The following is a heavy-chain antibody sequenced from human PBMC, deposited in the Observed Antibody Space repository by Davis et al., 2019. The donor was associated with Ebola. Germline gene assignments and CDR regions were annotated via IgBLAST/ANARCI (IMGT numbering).Heavy chain of an antibody. Sequence: AASVKVSCKASGYTFTSYDINWVRQATGQGLEWTGWLNPNSGNTDSTHKFQGRLTMTKNISIGTAYMELSTLTSEDTAVYYCARRVYSRSGFDSWGQGTLVTVSS. D-gene: IGHD2-8*01. CDR3: ARRVYSRSGFDS. CDR2: LNPNSGNT. CDR1: GYTFTSYD. V-gene: IGHV1-8*01. J-gene: IGHJ4*02.